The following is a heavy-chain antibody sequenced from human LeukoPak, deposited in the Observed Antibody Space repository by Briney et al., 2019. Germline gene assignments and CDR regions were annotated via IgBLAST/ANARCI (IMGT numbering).Heavy chain of an antibody. J-gene: IGHJ4*02. CDR3: ARSIPTSSWTDFDY. CDR2: IYYSGST. Sequence: SETLSLTCTVSGGSIRSYYWSWIRQPPGKSLEWIAYIYYSGSTNYNPSLKSRVTISVDTSKNQFSLKLRSLTTADTAVYYCARSIPTSSWTDFDYWGQGTLVTVSS. D-gene: IGHD6-13*01. V-gene: IGHV4-59*01. CDR1: GGSIRSYY.